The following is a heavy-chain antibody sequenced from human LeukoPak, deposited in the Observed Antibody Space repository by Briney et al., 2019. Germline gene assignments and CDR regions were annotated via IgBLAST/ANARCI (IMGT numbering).Heavy chain of an antibody. CDR2: FIPVFGPA. CDR3: ARAGEVYNSGSYLEY. CDR1: GGTFSNYA. Sequence: VASVKVSCKASGGTFSNYAVSWMRQAPGQGLEWMGGFIPVFGPANYAQKFQGRVTITADESTSTAYTELSSLRSEDTAVYYCARAGEVYNSGSYLEYWGQGTLVTVSS. D-gene: IGHD6-19*01. J-gene: IGHJ4*02. V-gene: IGHV1-69*13.